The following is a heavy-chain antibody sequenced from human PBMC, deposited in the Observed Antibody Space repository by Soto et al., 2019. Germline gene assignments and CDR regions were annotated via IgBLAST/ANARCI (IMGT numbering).Heavy chain of an antibody. CDR2: IIPIFGTA. V-gene: IGHV1-69*13. Sequence: SVKVSCKASGGTFSSYAISWVRQAPGQGLEWMGGIIPIFGTANYAQKFQGRVTITADESTSTAYMELSSLRSEDTAVYYCARHSMTTISNYQYYGMDGWGQGITVTGSS. CDR1: GGTFSSYA. J-gene: IGHJ6*02. CDR3: ARHSMTTISNYQYYGMDG. D-gene: IGHD4-4*01.